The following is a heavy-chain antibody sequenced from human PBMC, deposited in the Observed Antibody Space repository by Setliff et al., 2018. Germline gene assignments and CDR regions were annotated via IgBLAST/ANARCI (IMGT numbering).Heavy chain of an antibody. V-gene: IGHV4-59*01. CDR1: GGSISSYY. CDR2: FYHSGST. J-gene: IGHJ4*02. CDR3: ARYRNYFDSSGQTQYYFDY. D-gene: IGHD3-22*01. Sequence: SETLSLTCTVSGGSISSYYWTWIRQPPGKGLEWIGYFYHSGSTNYNPSLKGRVTISVDSSKNQVSLKLSSVTAADTAVYYCARYRNYFDSSGQTQYYFDYWGQGTLVTVSS.